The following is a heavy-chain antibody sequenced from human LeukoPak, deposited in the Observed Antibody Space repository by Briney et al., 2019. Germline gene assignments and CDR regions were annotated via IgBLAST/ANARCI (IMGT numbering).Heavy chain of an antibody. V-gene: IGHV4-59*01. J-gene: IGHJ6*02. CDR1: GGSISQYY. D-gene: IGHD4-17*01. CDR2: IYYSGTT. Sequence: SSETLSLTCTVSGGSISQYYWSWIRQSPGKGLEWIGYIYYSGTTNYNPSLKSRVTISVDTSRNQFSLQLRSVTAADTAVYYRAREDPQTTVPEGMDVWGQGTTVIVSS. CDR3: AREDPQTTVPEGMDV.